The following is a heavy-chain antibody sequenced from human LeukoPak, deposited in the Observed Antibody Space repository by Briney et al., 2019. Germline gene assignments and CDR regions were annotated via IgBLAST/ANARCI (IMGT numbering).Heavy chain of an antibody. CDR1: GYSFTSNW. Sequence: GESLRISCKGSGYSFTSNWISWVRQMPGKGLEWMGRIDPSDSYTNYSPSFQGHVTISADKSTSTASLQWSSLKASDTASYYCASQSSAVALPWWNFDLWGRGTLVTVSS. CDR3: ASQSSAVALPWWNFDL. V-gene: IGHV5-10-1*01. CDR2: IDPSDSYT. J-gene: IGHJ2*01. D-gene: IGHD6-19*01.